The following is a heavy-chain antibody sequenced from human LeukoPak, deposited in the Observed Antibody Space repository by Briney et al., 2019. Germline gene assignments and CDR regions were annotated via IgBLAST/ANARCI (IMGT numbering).Heavy chain of an antibody. D-gene: IGHD1-26*01. V-gene: IGHV1-69*05. J-gene: IGHJ4*02. CDR1: GGTFSSYA. CDR3: ASPEMGSTDPTLDY. CDR2: IIPIFGTA. Sequence: SVKVSCKASGGTFSSYAISWVRQAPGQGLEWMGGIIPIFGTANYAQKFQGRVTITTDESTSTAYMELSSLRSEDTAVYYCASPEMGSTDPTLDYWGQGTLVTVSS.